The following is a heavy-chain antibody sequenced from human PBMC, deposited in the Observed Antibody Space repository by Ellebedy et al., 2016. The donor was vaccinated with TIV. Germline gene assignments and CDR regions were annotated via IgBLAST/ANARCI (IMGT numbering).Heavy chain of an antibody. V-gene: IGHV3-48*01. CDR1: GFSVGSYD. Sequence: PGGSLRLSCAASGFSVGSYDMHWVRQAPGKGLEWVSFISHSSGTTFYADSVSGRFTISRDNAKNSLSLQMNSLRVDDTAVYYCAGYGDFSYWGQGTLVTVSS. J-gene: IGHJ4*02. D-gene: IGHD4-17*01. CDR3: AGYGDFSY. CDR2: ISHSSGTT.